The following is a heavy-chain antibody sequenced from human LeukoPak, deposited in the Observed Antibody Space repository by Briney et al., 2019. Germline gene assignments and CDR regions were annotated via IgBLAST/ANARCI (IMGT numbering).Heavy chain of an antibody. Sequence: SETLSLTCIVSGGSMSSYYWSWIRQSPGRGLEWIGYILYSGSTNYNPSLKSRVTISVDTSKNQFSLSLSSVTAADTAVYYCAGAYSDYNFIFDYWGQGTLVTVSS. V-gene: IGHV4-59*01. J-gene: IGHJ4*02. CDR3: AGAYSDYNFIFDY. CDR2: ILYSGST. CDR1: GGSMSSYY. D-gene: IGHD5-12*01.